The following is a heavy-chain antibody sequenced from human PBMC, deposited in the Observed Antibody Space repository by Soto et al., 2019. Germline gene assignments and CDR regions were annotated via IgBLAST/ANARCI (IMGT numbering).Heavy chain of an antibody. CDR2: MNPNSGNT. V-gene: IGHV1-8*01. CDR1: GYTFTSYD. CDR3: ARAPPYCSSTSCYTPYYYYGMDV. Sequence: QVQLVQSGAEVKKPGASVKVSCKASGYTFTSYDINWVRQATGQGLEWMGWMNPNSGNTGYAQKFQGRVTMTRNTSISTAYMELSSLRSEDTAVYYCARAPPYCSSTSCYTPYYYYGMDVWGQGTTVTVSS. J-gene: IGHJ6*02. D-gene: IGHD2-2*02.